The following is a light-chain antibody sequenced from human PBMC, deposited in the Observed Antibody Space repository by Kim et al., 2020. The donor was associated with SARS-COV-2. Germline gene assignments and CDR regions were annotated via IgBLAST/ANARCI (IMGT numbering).Light chain of an antibody. J-gene: IGLJ3*02. V-gene: IGLV1-40*01. Sequence: GVTISWTGSSSNIGAGYDVHWYQQLPGTAPKLLIYGNSNRPSGVPDRFSGSKSGTSASLAITGLQAEDEADYYCQSYDSSLSGRVFGGGTQLTVL. CDR3: QSYDSSLSGRV. CDR1: SSNIGAGYD. CDR2: GNS.